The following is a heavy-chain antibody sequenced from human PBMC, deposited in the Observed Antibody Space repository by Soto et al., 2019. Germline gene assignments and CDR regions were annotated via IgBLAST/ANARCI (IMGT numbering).Heavy chain of an antibody. D-gene: IGHD3-10*01. Sequence: QVQLVQSGAEVRKTGSSVKVSCRAYGVTFTTHEFSWVRQAPGQGPEWMGGITPLFGTTKYAPKFQSRVTITADESTSTVYMELRSLRSDDTAVYYCARDQYRHGSGTYYVTGWDHWGQGTLVTVSS. V-gene: IGHV1-69*01. CDR2: ITPLFGTT. CDR1: GVTFTTHE. J-gene: IGHJ4*02. CDR3: ARDQYRHGSGTYYVTGWDH.